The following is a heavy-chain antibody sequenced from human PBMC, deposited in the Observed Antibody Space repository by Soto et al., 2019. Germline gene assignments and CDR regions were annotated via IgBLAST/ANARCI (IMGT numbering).Heavy chain of an antibody. CDR2: ISSSSSYI. CDR3: ARDNTVTTSAFDI. CDR1: GFTFSSYS. Sequence: GGSLRLSCAASGFTFSSYSMNWVRQAPGKGLEWVSSISSSSSYIYYADSVKGRFTISRDNAKNSLYLQMNSLRAEDTAVYYCARDNTVTTSAFDIWGQGTMVTVSS. D-gene: IGHD4-17*01. V-gene: IGHV3-21*01. J-gene: IGHJ3*02.